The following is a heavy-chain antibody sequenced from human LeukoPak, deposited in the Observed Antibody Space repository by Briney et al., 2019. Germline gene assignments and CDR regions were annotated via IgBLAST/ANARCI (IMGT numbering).Heavy chain of an antibody. CDR3: ARVPSRSSTSWRYYYYYMDV. Sequence: PSETLSLTCTVSGGSISSSSYYWGWIRPPPGKGLEWIGSIYYSGSTYYNPSLKSRVTISVDTSKNQFSLKLSSVTAADTAVYYCARVPSRSSTSWRYYYYYMDVWGKGTTVTVSS. V-gene: IGHV4-39*07. D-gene: IGHD2-2*01. CDR1: GGSISSSSYY. CDR2: IYYSGST. J-gene: IGHJ6*03.